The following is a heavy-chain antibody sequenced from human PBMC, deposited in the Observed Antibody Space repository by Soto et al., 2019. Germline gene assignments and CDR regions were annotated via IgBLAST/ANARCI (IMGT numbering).Heavy chain of an antibody. D-gene: IGHD1-26*01. CDR3: ARGASPLIDY. Sequence: QVQLVRSGAEVKKPGASVKVSCKASGYTFTSYAMHWVRQAPGQRLEWMGWINAGNGNTKYSQKFQGRVTIIRDTSASTAYMELSSLRSEDTAVYYCARGASPLIDYWGQGTLVTVSS. CDR2: INAGNGNT. CDR1: GYTFTSYA. V-gene: IGHV1-3*01. J-gene: IGHJ4*02.